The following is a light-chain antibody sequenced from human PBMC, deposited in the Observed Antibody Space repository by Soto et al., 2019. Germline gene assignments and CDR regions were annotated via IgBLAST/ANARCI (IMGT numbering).Light chain of an antibody. CDR3: LQDYIYPRK. CDR1: QGIRND. V-gene: IGKV1-6*01. Sequence: AIQMTQSPSSLSASVGDRVTITCRASQGIRNDLGWYQQKPGKAPKLLIYAAASLQTGVPSRFRGSGSGTDFTLPISSIQPEDFATYYCLQDYIYPRKFGQGSQVEIK. J-gene: IGKJ1*01. CDR2: AAA.